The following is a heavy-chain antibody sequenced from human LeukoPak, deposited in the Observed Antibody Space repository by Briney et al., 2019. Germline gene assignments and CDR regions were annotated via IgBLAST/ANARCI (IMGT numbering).Heavy chain of an antibody. D-gene: IGHD6-19*01. CDR1: GGSISSSSYY. V-gene: IGHV4-39*01. CDR2: IYYSGST. J-gene: IGHJ4*02. CDR3: GGGIAVAGTIDY. Sequence: SETLSLTCTVSGGSISSSSYYWGWIRQPPGKGLEWIGSIYYSGSTYYNPSLKSRVTISVDTSKNQFSLKLSSVTATDTAVYYCGGGIAVAGTIDYWGQGTLVTVSS.